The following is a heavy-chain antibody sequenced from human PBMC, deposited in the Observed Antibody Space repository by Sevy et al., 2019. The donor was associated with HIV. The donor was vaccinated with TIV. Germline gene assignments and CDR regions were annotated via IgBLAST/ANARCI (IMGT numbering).Heavy chain of an antibody. CDR3: AVTKDYFDSSGSPFDY. Sequence: ASVKVSCKVSGYTLSEFSMHWVRQAPAKGLEWMGSFDPEDGETIYAQNFQGRITMTEDTSKDTAYMELRSLRSEDTAMFYCAVTKDYFDSSGSPFDYWGQGTLVTVSS. CDR1: GYTLSEFS. J-gene: IGHJ4*02. CDR2: FDPEDGET. D-gene: IGHD3-22*01. V-gene: IGHV1-24*01.